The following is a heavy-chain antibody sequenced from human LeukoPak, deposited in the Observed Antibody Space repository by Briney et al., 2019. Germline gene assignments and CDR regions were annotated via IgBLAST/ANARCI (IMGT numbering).Heavy chain of an antibody. Sequence: PSETLSLTCTVSGGSISSSSYYWGWIRQPPGKGLEWIGYIYYSGSSYYNPSLKSRVSISVDTSKNQFSLKLRSVTAADTAVYYCARHADGSGSSSWYYGMDVWGRGTTVTVSS. D-gene: IGHD3-10*01. CDR2: IYYSGSS. CDR3: ARHADGSGSSSWYYGMDV. V-gene: IGHV4-39*01. J-gene: IGHJ6*02. CDR1: GGSISSSSYY.